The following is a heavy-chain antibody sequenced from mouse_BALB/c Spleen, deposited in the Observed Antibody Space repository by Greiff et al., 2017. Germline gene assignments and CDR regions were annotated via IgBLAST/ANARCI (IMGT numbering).Heavy chain of an antibody. CDR1: GYTFTEYI. CDR3: ARHPDVWAGYAMDY. D-gene: IGHD3-3*01. Sequence: QVHVKQSGAELVKPGASVKLSCKASGYTFTEYIIHWVKQRSGQGLEWIGWFYPGSGSIKYNEKFKDKATLTADKSSSTVYMELSRLTSEDSAVYSCARHPDVWAGYAMDYWGQGTSVTVSS. CDR2: FYPGSGSI. J-gene: IGHJ4*01. V-gene: IGHV1-62-2*01.